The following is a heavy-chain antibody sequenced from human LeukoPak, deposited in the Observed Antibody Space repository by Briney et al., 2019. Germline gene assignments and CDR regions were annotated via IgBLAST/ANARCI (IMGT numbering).Heavy chain of an antibody. Sequence: PSETLSLTCTVSGGSISSSSYYWGWIRQPPGKGLEWIGSIYHSGSTYYNPSLKSRVTISVDTSKNQFSLKLSSVTAADTAMYYCAREGLRSSSLDYWGQGTLVTVSS. D-gene: IGHD6-6*01. V-gene: IGHV4-39*07. CDR1: GGSISSSSYY. CDR3: AREGLRSSSLDY. J-gene: IGHJ4*02. CDR2: IYHSGST.